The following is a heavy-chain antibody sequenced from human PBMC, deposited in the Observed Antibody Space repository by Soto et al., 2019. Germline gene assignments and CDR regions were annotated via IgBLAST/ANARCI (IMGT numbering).Heavy chain of an antibody. Sequence: PSGTVCHTGSVADSSIIGNSYSWSWIRQPPGKGLEWIGTLYSSRDTYYNPSLKSRVTISADTSQNQFSLDLTSVTATDTAVYFCARHPGYCSGGSCNGQYTLDVWGQGTTVTVSS. V-gene: IGHV4-39*01. CDR1: DSSIIGNSYS. CDR3: ARHPGYCSGGSCNGQYTLDV. CDR2: LYSSRDT. J-gene: IGHJ6*02. D-gene: IGHD2-15*01.